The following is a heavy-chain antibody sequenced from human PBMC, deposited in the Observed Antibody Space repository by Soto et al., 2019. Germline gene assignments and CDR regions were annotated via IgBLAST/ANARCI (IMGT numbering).Heavy chain of an antibody. J-gene: IGHJ3*02. CDR2: INHSGST. CDR1: GGSFSGYY. D-gene: IGHD3-10*01. CDR3: ARRRRVPYYYGSGSYYRGAFDI. Sequence: SETLSLTCAVYGGSFSGYYWSWIRQPPGKGLEWIGEINHSGSTNYNPSLKSRVTISVDTSKNQFSLKLSSVTAADTAVYYCARRRRVPYYYGSGSYYRGAFDIWGQGTMVTVSS. V-gene: IGHV4-34*01.